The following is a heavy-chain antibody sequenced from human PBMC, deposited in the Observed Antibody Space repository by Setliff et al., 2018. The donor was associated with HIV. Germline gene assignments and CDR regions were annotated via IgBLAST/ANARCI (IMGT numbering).Heavy chain of an antibody. CDR1: GGTFTRNC. Sequence: GASVKVSCKVSGGTFTRNCISWVRQAPGQGLEWMGWINPNSGGTNYAQKFQGRVTMTRDTSISTAFMDLSRLRSDDTAVYYCARDPGYKSSWYGAFDIWGQGTMVTVSS. D-gene: IGHD6-13*01. CDR3: ARDPGYKSSWYGAFDI. CDR2: INPNSGGT. V-gene: IGHV1-2*02. J-gene: IGHJ3*02.